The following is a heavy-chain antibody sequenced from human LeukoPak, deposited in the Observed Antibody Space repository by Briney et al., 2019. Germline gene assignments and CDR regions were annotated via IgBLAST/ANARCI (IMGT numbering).Heavy chain of an antibody. V-gene: IGHV3-13*01. CDR2: IGTAGDT. Sequence: PGGSLRLSCAASGFTFSSYDMHWVRQATGKGLEWVSAIGTAGDTYYPGSVKGRFTISRENAKNSLYLQMNSLRAEDTAVYYCARSTVLRFLEWWGQGTLVTVSS. CDR1: GFTFSSYD. CDR3: ARSTVLRFLEW. D-gene: IGHD3-3*01. J-gene: IGHJ4*02.